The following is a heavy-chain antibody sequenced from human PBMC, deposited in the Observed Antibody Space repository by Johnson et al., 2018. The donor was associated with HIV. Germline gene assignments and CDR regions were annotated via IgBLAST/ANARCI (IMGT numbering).Heavy chain of an antibody. CDR3: ATGFGPAVEM. D-gene: IGHD3-16*01. V-gene: IGHV3-30*02. J-gene: IGHJ3*02. CDR1: GFPFSSYG. Sequence: HVQLVESGGGVVQPGGSLRLSCAASGFPFSSYGMHWVRQAPGKGLEWVAFIRYDGINKYYVDSVKGRFPISRDDSKNTLYLQMNSLKTEDTAVYYCATGFGPAVEMWGQGTMGTVSS. CDR2: IRYDGINK.